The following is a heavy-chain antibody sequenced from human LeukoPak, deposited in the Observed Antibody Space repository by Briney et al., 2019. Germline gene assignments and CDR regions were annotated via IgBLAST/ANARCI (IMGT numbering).Heavy chain of an antibody. CDR1: GFTVSSNY. V-gene: IGHV3-66*01. CDR3: ARARPGTKTPYYCYGMDV. Sequence: GGSLRLSCAASGFTVSSNYMSWVRQAPGKGLEWVSVIYSGGSTYYADSVKGRFTISRDNSKNTLYLQMNSLRAEDTAVYYCARARPGTKTPYYCYGMDVWGQGTTVTVSS. J-gene: IGHJ6*02. CDR2: IYSGGST.